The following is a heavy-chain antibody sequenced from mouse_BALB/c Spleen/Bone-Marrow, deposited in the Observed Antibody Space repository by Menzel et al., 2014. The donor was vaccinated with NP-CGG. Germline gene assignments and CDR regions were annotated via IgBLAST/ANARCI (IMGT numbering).Heavy chain of an antibody. CDR3: ARDWDEYYFDY. V-gene: IGHV1-66*01. Sequence: QVQLKQSGPELVKPGASVKMSCKASGYSFTSYYIHWVKQRPGQGLEWIGWIFPGSDNTKYNEKFKGKATLTADTSSSTAYMHLSSLTSEDSAVYFCARDWDEYYFDYWGRGTTLTVSS. J-gene: IGHJ2*01. D-gene: IGHD4-1*01. CDR2: IFPGSDNT. CDR1: GYSFTSYY.